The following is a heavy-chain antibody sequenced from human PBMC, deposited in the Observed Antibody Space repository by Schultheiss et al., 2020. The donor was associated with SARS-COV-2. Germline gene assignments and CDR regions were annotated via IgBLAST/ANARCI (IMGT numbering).Heavy chain of an antibody. Sequence: SQTLSLTCTVSGGSISSYYWSWIRQPAGKGLEWIGRFYTSGSTNYNPSLKSRVTMSVDTSKNQFSLKLSSVTAADTAVYYCARYDGRYCSSTSCYGWFDPWGQGTLVTVSS. J-gene: IGHJ5*02. V-gene: IGHV4-4*07. D-gene: IGHD2-2*01. CDR2: FYTSGST. CDR1: GGSISSYY. CDR3: ARYDGRYCSSTSCYGWFDP.